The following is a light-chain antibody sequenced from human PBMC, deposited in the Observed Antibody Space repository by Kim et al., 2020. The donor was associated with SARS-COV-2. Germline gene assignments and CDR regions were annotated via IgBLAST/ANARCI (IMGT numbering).Light chain of an antibody. J-gene: IGLJ2*01. V-gene: IGLV1-36*01. Sequence: QSALSQPPSVSEAPRQRVTISCSGGNSNIGKHAVNWYQRLPGKAPKLLIYYDDVLPSGVSDRFSGSKSGTSASLAISGLQSEDEADYYCAVWDDSLNAMIFGGGTKVTVL. CDR2: YDD. CDR1: NSNIGKHA. CDR3: AVWDDSLNAMI.